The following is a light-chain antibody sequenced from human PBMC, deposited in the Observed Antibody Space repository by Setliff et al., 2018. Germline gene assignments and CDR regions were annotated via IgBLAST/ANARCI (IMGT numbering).Light chain of an antibody. CDR2: EVT. CDR1: SGDVFGYNY. CDR3: LSYTSKTTHAL. V-gene: IGLV2-14*03. Sequence: QSALAQPPSASGSPGQSVTISCTGTSGDVFGYNYVSWYQQHPGKAPKLMIYEVTKRPSGVSDRFSGSKSGNTASLTISGLQAEDEADYYCLSYTSKTTHALFAGGTKVTVL. J-gene: IGLJ2*01.